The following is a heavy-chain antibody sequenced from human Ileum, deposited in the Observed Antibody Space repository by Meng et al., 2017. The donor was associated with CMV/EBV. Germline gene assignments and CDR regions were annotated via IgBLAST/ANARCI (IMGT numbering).Heavy chain of an antibody. V-gene: IGHV6-1*01. J-gene: IGHJ2*01. CDR1: GVSVSSFGGI. Sequence: HPVPGQDTPSQTLSPTRPTSGVSVSSFGGIWNWIRQSPSRGLEWLGKTYYRSKWYNDYAPSVKSRITVKPDTSKNQFSLQLNSVTPEDTAVYYCARENGYEWYFDFWGRGTLVTVSS. D-gene: IGHD6-13*01. CDR2: TYYRSKWYN. CDR3: ARENGYEWYFDF.